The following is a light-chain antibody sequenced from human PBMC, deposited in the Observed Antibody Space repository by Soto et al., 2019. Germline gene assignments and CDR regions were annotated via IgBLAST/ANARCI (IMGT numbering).Light chain of an antibody. V-gene: IGKV1-39*01. Sequence: DIQMTQSPSSLSASVGDRVTITCRASQSISRYLSWYQQKSGRAPKLLIYAASSLQIGVPSRFSGSGSGTNFTLTISSLQPEDFATYFCQQNYDTPITFGQGTRLEIK. CDR2: AAS. CDR1: QSISRY. CDR3: QQNYDTPIT. J-gene: IGKJ5*01.